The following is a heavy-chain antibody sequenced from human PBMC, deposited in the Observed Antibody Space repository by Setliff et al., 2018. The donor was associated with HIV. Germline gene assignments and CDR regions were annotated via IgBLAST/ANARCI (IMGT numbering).Heavy chain of an antibody. D-gene: IGHD2-2*01. CDR3: ARGYCSSTSCYGIYYFDN. J-gene: IGHJ4*02. CDR2: MNPKSGNT. V-gene: IGHV1-8*01. Sequence: GASVKVSCKASGYNFTSHDINWVRQAPGQGLEWMGWMNPKSGNTGYARKFQGRVTMTRKTSISTAYRELRSLRSDDTAVYYCARGYCSSTSCYGIYYFDNWGQGTPVTVSS. CDR1: GYNFTSHD.